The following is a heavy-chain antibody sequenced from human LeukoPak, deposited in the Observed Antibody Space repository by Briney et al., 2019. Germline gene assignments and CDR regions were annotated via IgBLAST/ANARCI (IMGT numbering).Heavy chain of an antibody. CDR2: ISYSGSVQ. V-gene: IGHV3-30*03. J-gene: IGHJ4*02. CDR1: GFTFNNFG. CDR3: ARSPRDSRDWTGTLDY. D-gene: IGHD3-22*01. Sequence: GGSLRLSCAASGFTFNNFGMHWVRQAPGKGLEWVSVISYSGSVQFYADSVKGRFTISRDDSKNTVRMQMNRLRVEDTAVYYCARSPRDSRDWTGTLDYWGQGALVTVSS.